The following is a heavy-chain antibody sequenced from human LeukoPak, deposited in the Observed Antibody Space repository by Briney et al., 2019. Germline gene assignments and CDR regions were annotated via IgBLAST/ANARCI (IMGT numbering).Heavy chain of an antibody. CDR2: IYYTGST. CDR1: GGSISSYNYY. D-gene: IGHD3-16*01. CDR3: ASGGLWDDEKYFDY. V-gene: IGHV4-61*01. J-gene: IGHJ4*02. Sequence: SETLSLTCTVSGGSISSYNYYWNWIRQTPGKGLGWTGNIYYTGSTIYNPSLKSRVSISLDTSEKQFSLKLSSVTAADTAVYFCASGGLWDDEKYFDYWGQGTLVTVSS.